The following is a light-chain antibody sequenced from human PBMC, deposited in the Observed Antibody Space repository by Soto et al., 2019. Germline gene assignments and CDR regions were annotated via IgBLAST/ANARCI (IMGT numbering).Light chain of an antibody. CDR1: DSISSW. J-gene: IGKJ1*01. Sequence: IQMTQSPSTLSSSVGDTVTITCRASDSISSWLAWYQEKPGKAPNLLIYDASSLESGVPSRFSGSGSGTEFTLTISSLQPDDFATYYCQDYSPYSWTFGQGTKVDI. V-gene: IGKV1-5*01. CDR2: DAS. CDR3: QDYSPYSWT.